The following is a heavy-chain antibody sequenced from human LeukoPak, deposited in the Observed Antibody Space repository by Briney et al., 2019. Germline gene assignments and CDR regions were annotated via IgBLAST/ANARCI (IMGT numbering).Heavy chain of an antibody. D-gene: IGHD5-18*01. CDR1: GGSISNYY. CDR3: AGDSYGTDS. CDR2: IYYSGNN. J-gene: IGHJ5*01. Sequence: SETLSLTCTVAGGSISNYYWSWIRQPPGKGLQWIGYIYYSGNNNYNPSLKSRVPISIDTAKNQFSLKLTSVTAADTAVYYCAGDSYGTDSWGQGTLVTVSS. V-gene: IGHV4-59*01.